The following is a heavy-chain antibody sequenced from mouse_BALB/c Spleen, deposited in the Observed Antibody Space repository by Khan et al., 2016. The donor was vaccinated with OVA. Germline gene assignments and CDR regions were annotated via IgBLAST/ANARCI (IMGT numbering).Heavy chain of an antibody. J-gene: IGHJ2*02. Sequence: VQLQQSGPGLVKPSQSLSLTCTVTGYSITSDYAWNWIRQFPGNKLEWMGFISYSGNTKYNPSLKSRFSITRDTSKNQFFLQLNSVTPEDTATYYCARVYGGDFDYWGQGTSLTVSS. V-gene: IGHV3-2*02. D-gene: IGHD1-1*01. CDR3: ARVYGGDFDY. CDR2: ISYSGNT. CDR1: GYSITSDYA.